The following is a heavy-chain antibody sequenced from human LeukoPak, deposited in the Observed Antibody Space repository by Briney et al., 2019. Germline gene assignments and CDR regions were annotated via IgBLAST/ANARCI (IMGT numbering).Heavy chain of an antibody. J-gene: IGHJ4*02. D-gene: IGHD3-9*01. V-gene: IGHV3-74*03. CDR2: VRPEGTTT. CDR3: ARDLDWILFDY. CDR1: GFTFSTYW. Sequence: GGSLRLSCAASGFTFSTYWMHWVHQAPGKGLVWVSRVRPEGTTTAYADSVKGRFTISRDNAKNTLFLQMNSLSAEDTAVYYCARDLDWILFDYWGQGTLVTVSS.